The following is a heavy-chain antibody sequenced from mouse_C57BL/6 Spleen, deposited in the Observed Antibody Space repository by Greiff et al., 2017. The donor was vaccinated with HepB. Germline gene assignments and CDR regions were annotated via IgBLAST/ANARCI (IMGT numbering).Heavy chain of an antibody. CDR3: ARYGYSNFDY. D-gene: IGHD2-5*01. J-gene: IGHJ2*01. CDR1: GYTFTSYW. V-gene: IGHV1-69*01. Sequence: QVQLQQPGAELVMPGASVKLSCKASGYTFTSYWMHWVKQRPGQGLEWIGEIDPSDSYTNYNQKFKGKSTLTVDKSSSTAYMQLSSLTSEDSAVYYWARYGYSNFDYWGQGTTLTVSS. CDR2: IDPSDSYT.